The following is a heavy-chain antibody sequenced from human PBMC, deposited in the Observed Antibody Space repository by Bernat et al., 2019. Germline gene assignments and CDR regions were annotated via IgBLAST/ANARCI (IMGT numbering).Heavy chain of an antibody. J-gene: IGHJ4*02. CDR1: GFTFSNAW. V-gene: IGHV3-15*01. Sequence: EVQLVESGGGLVKPGGSLRLSCAASGFTFSNAWMSWVRQAPGKGLEWVGRIKSKTDGGTTDYAAPVKGRFTISRDDSKNTLYLQMNSLKTEDTAGFYRTTSVFYDFWSGSFWGGGLFDYWGQGTLVTVSS. D-gene: IGHD3-3*01. CDR2: IKSKTDGGTT. CDR3: TTSVFYDFWSGSFWGGGLFDY.